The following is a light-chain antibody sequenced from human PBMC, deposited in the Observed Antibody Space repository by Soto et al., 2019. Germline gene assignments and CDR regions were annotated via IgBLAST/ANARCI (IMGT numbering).Light chain of an antibody. V-gene: IGLV2-14*01. CDR2: EVS. CDR3: SSYRSSSTYV. Sequence: QSALTQPASVSGSPGQSITISCTGTNSDIGTYNSVSWYQHHPGKAPKLMICEVSNRPSGVSNRFSGSKSGNTASLSISGLQAEDKADYYCSSYRSSSTYVFGTGTKVTVL. J-gene: IGLJ1*01. CDR1: NSDIGTYNS.